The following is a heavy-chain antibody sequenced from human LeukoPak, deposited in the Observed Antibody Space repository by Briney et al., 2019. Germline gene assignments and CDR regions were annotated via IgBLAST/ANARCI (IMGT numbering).Heavy chain of an antibody. J-gene: IGHJ4*02. CDR3: AKDRLTSSWYFGFDY. V-gene: IGHV3-23*01. D-gene: IGHD6-13*01. CDR1: GFTFSSYA. CDR2: IDGSGVST. Sequence: GGSLRLSCAAPGFTFSSYAMSWVRQAPGKGLEWVSTIDGSGVSTYDADSVKGRFTVSRDNSKNTLYLQMNSLRAEDTAVYYCAKDRLTSSWYFGFDYWGQGTLVTVSS.